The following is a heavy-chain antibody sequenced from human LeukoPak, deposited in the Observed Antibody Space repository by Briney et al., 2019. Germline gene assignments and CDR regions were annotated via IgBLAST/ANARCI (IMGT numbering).Heavy chain of an antibody. V-gene: IGHV3-23*01. CDR2: ISGSGGST. Sequence: GGSLRLSCAASGFTFSNYAMSWVRQAPGKGLEWVSAISGSGGSTYYADSVKGWFTISRDNSKNTLYLQMNSLRAEDTAVYYCAKSPFFSSGSSYAFDIWGQGTMVTVSS. J-gene: IGHJ3*02. CDR3: AKSPFFSSGSSYAFDI. CDR1: GFTFSNYA. D-gene: IGHD3-10*01.